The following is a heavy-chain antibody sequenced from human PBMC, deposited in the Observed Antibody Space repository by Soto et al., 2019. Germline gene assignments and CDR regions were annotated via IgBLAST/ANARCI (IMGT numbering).Heavy chain of an antibody. J-gene: IGHJ5*02. D-gene: IGHD2-15*01. CDR3: AIEGGQGWFDP. CDR1: GGAFNNFV. Sequence: QVQPVQSGAEVKKPGSSVKVSCKASGGAFNNFVISWVRQAPGQGLEWMGGIIPMLDIVHYAQKFQGRVAITADESTSTAYMELSSLRSEDTAVYYCAIEGGQGWFDPWGQGTLVTVSS. CDR2: IIPMLDIV. V-gene: IGHV1-69*01.